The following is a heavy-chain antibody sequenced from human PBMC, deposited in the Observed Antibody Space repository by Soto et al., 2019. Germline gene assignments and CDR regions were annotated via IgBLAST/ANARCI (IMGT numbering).Heavy chain of an antibody. CDR2: INHSGST. V-gene: IGHV4-34*01. D-gene: IGHD3-16*01. CDR3: ARTTAFVSGTYPPAHFDY. J-gene: IGHJ4*02. Sequence: SETLSLTCAVYGGSFSGYYWSWIRQPPGKGLEWIGEINHSGSTNYNPSLKSRVTISVDTSKSQFSLKLSSVTAADTAVYYCARTTAFVSGTYPPAHFDYWGQGTRVTVSS. CDR1: GGSFSGYY.